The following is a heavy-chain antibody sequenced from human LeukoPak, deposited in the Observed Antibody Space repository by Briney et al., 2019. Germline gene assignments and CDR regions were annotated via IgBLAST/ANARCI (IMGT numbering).Heavy chain of an antibody. Sequence: PSETLSLTCTVSGGSISSYYLSWIRQPPGKGLEWIGYIYYSGSTNYNPSLKSRVTIAVDTSKNQFSLKLSSVTAADTAVYYCARGIQLWPSYYYYGMDVWGQGTTVTVSS. D-gene: IGHD5-18*01. CDR2: IYYSGST. CDR3: ARGIQLWPSYYYYGMDV. J-gene: IGHJ6*02. V-gene: IGHV4-59*01. CDR1: GGSISSYY.